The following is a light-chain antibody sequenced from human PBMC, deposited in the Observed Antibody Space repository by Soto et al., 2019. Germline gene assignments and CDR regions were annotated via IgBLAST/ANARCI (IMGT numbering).Light chain of an antibody. Sequence: DVVMTQSPLSLPVTLGQPASISCRSSQSLVYSDGNTYLTWFQQRPGQSPRRLIYKVSNRDSGVPDRFSGSGSGTDVTLRISRVEAEDVGVYYCMQGTHWPPYSFGQGTKLEIK. J-gene: IGKJ2*01. CDR1: QSLVYSDGNTY. CDR3: MQGTHWPPYS. V-gene: IGKV2-30*01. CDR2: KVS.